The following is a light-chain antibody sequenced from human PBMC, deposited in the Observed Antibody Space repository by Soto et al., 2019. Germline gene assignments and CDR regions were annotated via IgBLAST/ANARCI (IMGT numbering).Light chain of an antibody. CDR1: QSISSW. CDR3: QQYESYRMA. V-gene: IGKV1-5*03. CDR2: KAS. J-gene: IGKJ4*01. Sequence: DSQMTQYPSTLSASIGDRVTITCRAGQSISSWLAWYQQKPGKAPKLLISKASTLQSGVPPRFSGSGSGTECALTSSSLQPDDCATYYCQQYESYRMACGGGTKVEIK.